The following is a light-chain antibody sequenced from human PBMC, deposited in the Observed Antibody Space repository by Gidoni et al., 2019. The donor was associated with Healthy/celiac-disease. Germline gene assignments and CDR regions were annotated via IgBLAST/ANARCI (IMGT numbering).Light chain of an antibody. J-gene: IGKJ1*01. CDR2: GAS. V-gene: IGKV3-15*01. CDR1: QSVSSN. Sequence: ELVITQPPATLSVSPGERDTLSCRASQSVSSNLAWYQKKPGQAPRLLIYGASTRATGIPARFSGSWSGTEFTLTISSLQSEDFAVYYCQQYNNWPPWTFGQGTKVEIK. CDR3: QQYNNWPPWT.